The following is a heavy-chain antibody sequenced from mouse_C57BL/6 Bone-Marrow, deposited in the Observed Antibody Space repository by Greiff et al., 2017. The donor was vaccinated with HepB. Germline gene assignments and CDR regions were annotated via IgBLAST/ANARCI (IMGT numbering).Heavy chain of an antibody. CDR1: GYSITSDY. Sequence: EVKVVESGPGLAKPSQTLSLTCSVTGYSITSDYWNWIRKFPGNKLEYMGYISYSGSTYYNPSLKSRISITRDTSKNQYYLQLNSVTTEDTATYYCARSYYSNLYYFDYWGQGTTLTVSS. CDR3: ARSYYSNLYYFDY. J-gene: IGHJ2*01. CDR2: ISYSGST. D-gene: IGHD2-5*01. V-gene: IGHV3-8*01.